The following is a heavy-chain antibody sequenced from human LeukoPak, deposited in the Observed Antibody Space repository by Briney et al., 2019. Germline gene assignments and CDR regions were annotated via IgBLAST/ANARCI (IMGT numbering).Heavy chain of an antibody. D-gene: IGHD4-17*01. CDR3: TRERMRDYGDRFDF. CDR1: GYTFTDYF. J-gene: IGHJ4*02. Sequence: ASVKVSCKASGYTFTDYFIHWVRQAPGQGLEWMGRIYPNRGGTNYAQRFQGRVTMTRDTSISTAYMELARLTSDDAAVYYCTRERMRDYGDRFDFWGQGTLVTVSS. CDR2: IYPNRGGT. V-gene: IGHV1-2*06.